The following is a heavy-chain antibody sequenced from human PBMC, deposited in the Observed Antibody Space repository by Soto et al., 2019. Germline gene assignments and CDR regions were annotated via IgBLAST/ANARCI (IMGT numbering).Heavy chain of an antibody. CDR1: GYTFTSYG. CDR3: ARDGPIFGVDRRGRYYYGMDV. CDR2: ISAYNGNT. V-gene: IGHV1-18*01. D-gene: IGHD3-3*01. J-gene: IGHJ6*02. Sequence: ASVKVSCKASGYTFTSYGISWVRQAPGQGLEWIGWISAYNGNTNYAQKLQGRVTMTTDTSTSTAYMELRSLRSDDTAVYYCARDGPIFGVDRRGRYYYGMDVWGQGTTVTVSS.